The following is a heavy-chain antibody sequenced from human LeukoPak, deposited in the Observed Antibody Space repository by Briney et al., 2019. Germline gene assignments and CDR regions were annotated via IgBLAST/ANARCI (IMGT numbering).Heavy chain of an antibody. CDR3: VKFFLPYLAGGTGSR. V-gene: IGHV3-23*01. Sequence: GGSLRLSCAASGFTFSPYAMSWVRQAPGMRLEWDSSISDGGDNTHYAASVKGRFTISRDNSRNTLYLQMNSLRAEDTALYYCVKFFLPYLAGGTGSRWGQGTLVTVSS. D-gene: IGHD3-10*01. J-gene: IGHJ4*02. CDR1: GFTFSPYA. CDR2: ISDGGDNT.